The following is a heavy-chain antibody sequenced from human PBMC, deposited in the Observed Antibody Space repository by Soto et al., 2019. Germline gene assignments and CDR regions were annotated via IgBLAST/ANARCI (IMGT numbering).Heavy chain of an antibody. D-gene: IGHD3-3*01. CDR3: ARNLLRFLEWPPVDAFDI. CDR2: ISAYNGNT. V-gene: IGHV1-18*01. CDR1: GYTFTSYG. J-gene: IGHJ3*02. Sequence: GASVKVSCKASGYTFTSYGISWVRQAPGQGLEWMGWISAYNGNTNYAQKLQGRVTMTTDTSTSTAYMELRSLRSDDTAVYYCARNLLRFLEWPPVDAFDIWGQGTMVTVSS.